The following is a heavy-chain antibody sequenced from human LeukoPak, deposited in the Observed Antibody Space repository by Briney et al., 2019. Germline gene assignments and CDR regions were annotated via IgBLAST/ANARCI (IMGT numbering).Heavy chain of an antibody. CDR3: GRHSSVFMAVAGTAFDY. CDR2: IYYSGST. Sequence: PSETLSLTCTVSGGSISSSSYYWGWIRQPPGKGLEWIGSIYYSGSTYYNPSLKSRVTISVDTSKNQFSLKLSSVTAADTAVYYCGRHSSVFMAVAGTAFDYGGQGTLVTVSS. CDR1: GGSISSSSYY. V-gene: IGHV4-39*01. D-gene: IGHD6-19*01. J-gene: IGHJ4*02.